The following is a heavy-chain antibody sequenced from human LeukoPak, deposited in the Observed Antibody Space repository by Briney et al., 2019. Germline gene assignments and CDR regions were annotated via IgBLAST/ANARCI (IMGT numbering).Heavy chain of an antibody. D-gene: IGHD3-22*01. CDR2: IYYSGST. V-gene: IGHV4-31*02. CDR1: GGSISSGGYY. Sequence: QTXXLXCXVSGGSISSGGYYWSWIRQHPGKGLEWIGYIYYSGSTYYNPSLKSRVTISVDTSENQFSLQLSSVTAADTAVYYCARTESSGYHGVYWGQGTLVTVSS. J-gene: IGHJ4*02. CDR3: ARTESSGYHGVY.